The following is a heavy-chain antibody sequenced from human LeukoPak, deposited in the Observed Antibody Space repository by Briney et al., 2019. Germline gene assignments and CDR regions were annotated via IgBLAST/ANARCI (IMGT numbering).Heavy chain of an antibody. CDR3: AKDVRVGGGGMDV. Sequence: GESLRLSCAASGFTFSRYAMTWVRQAPGKGLEWVSLISDSGANTYYADSVKGRFTISRDNSKNTLSFQMNSPRAEDTAVYYCAKDVRVGGGGMDVWGQGTPVTVYS. J-gene: IGHJ6*02. V-gene: IGHV3-23*01. D-gene: IGHD1-26*01. CDR1: GFTFSRYA. CDR2: ISDSGANT.